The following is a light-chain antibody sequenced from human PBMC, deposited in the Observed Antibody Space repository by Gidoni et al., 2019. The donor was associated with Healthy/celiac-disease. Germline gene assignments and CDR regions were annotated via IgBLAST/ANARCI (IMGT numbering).Light chain of an antibody. CDR2: AAS. J-gene: IGKJ1*01. CDR1: QSTSYS. CDR3: QQYCSTPPT. V-gene: IGKV1-NL1*01. Sequence: DIQMTQSPSSLSASVGDSVTITCQASQSTSYSVAWYQQKPGKAPKLLLYAASRLESGVTSMFGGSGSGTYYTLTISSLQPEVFATYYCQQYCSTPPTFGRGTKVEIK.